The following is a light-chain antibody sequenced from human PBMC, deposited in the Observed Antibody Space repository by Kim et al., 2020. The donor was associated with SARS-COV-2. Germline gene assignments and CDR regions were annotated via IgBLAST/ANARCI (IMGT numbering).Light chain of an antibody. V-gene: IGKV3-20*01. J-gene: IGKJ2*01. Sequence: IVLTQSPGTLSLSPGERATLSCRASHSGTSNYLAWYQHRPGRAPRLLIYGASSRATGIPDRFSGSGSGTDFTLTISRLEPEDFAVYYWQQYVSSPYTFGQGTKLEI. CDR2: GAS. CDR1: HSGTSNY. CDR3: QQYVSSPYT.